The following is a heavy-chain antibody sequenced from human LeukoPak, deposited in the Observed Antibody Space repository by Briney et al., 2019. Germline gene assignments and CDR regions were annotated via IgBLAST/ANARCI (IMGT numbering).Heavy chain of an antibody. CDR3: ASSGWYEGFDY. CDR2: IIPVLGIA. Sequence: SVKVSCKASGGTFRSYAFTWVRQAPGQGLEWMGGIIPVLGIANYAQKFQGRVTITADESTSTAYMELSSLISEDTAVYYCASSGWYEGFDYWGQGTLVTVSS. D-gene: IGHD6-19*01. V-gene: IGHV1-69*10. J-gene: IGHJ4*02. CDR1: GGTFRSYA.